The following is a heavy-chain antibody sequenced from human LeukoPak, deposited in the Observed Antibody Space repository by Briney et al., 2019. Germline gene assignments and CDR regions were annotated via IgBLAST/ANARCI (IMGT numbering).Heavy chain of an antibody. Sequence: PGGSLRLSCAASGFTFSSYAMSWVRQAPGKGLEWVSAISGSGGSTYYADSVKGRFTISRDNSKNTLYLQMNSLRAEDTAVYYCAKREIRYGDPLAFDYWGQGTLVTVSS. D-gene: IGHD4-17*01. CDR2: ISGSGGST. CDR3: AKREIRYGDPLAFDY. CDR1: GFTFSSYA. V-gene: IGHV3-23*01. J-gene: IGHJ4*02.